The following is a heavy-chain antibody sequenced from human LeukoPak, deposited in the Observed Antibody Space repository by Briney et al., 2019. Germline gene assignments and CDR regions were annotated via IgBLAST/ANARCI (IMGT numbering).Heavy chain of an antibody. V-gene: IGHV1-8*02. CDR2: MNPNSGNT. D-gene: IGHD1-26*01. Sequence: ASVKVSCKASGYTFTSYGISWVRQAPGQGLEWMGWMNPNSGNTGYAQKFQGRVTMTRNTSISTAYMELSSLRSEDTAVYYCARLGATWAFDIWGQGTMVTVSS. CDR1: GYTFTSYG. J-gene: IGHJ3*02. CDR3: ARLGATWAFDI.